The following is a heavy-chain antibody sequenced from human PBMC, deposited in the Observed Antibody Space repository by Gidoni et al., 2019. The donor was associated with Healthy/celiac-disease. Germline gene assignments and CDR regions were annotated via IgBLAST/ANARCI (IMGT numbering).Heavy chain of an antibody. CDR2: FDPEDGET. V-gene: IGHV1-24*01. J-gene: IGHJ4*02. CDR1: GYTLTELS. CDR3: ATAGLGYFDY. D-gene: IGHD6-19*01. Sequence: QVQLVQSGAEVKTPGASVNVSCKVSGYTLTELSMHGVRQAPGKGLEWMGGFDPEDGETIYEQKFKGRVTMTEDTSTDTAYMELSSLRSEDTAVYYCATAGLGYFDYWGQGTLVTVSS.